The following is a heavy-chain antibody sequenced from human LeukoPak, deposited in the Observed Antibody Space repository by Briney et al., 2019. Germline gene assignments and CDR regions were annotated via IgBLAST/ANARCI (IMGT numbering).Heavy chain of an antibody. CDR2: IYYSGST. Sequence: SETLSLTCTVSGGSISSYYWSWIPQPPGKGLEWIGYIYYSGSTNYNPSLKSRVTISVDTSKNQFSLKLSSVTAADTAVYYCASGTVQLEAGGWFDPWGQGTLVTVSS. J-gene: IGHJ5*02. CDR1: GGSISSYY. D-gene: IGHD1-1*01. V-gene: IGHV4-59*01. CDR3: ASGTVQLEAGGWFDP.